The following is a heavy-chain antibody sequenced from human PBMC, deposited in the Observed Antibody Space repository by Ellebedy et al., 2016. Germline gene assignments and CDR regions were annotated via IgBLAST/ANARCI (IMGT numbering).Heavy chain of an antibody. V-gene: IGHV1-69*10. Sequence: ASVKVSCKASGGTFSTYGISWVRQAPGQGLEWMGGIIPILGIANYAQRFQGRVTITADKSTSTAYMELNSLRSDDTALYYCATEKEAFDIWGQGTLVTVS. CDR1: GGTFSTYG. CDR3: ATEKEAFDI. CDR2: IIPILGIA. J-gene: IGHJ3*02.